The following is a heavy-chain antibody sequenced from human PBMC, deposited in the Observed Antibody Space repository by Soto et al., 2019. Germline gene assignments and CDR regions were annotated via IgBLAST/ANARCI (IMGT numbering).Heavy chain of an antibody. V-gene: IGHV4-59*08. D-gene: IGHD3-10*01. J-gene: IGHJ4*02. Sequence: QVQLQESGPGLVKPSETLSLTCTVSGGSISSYYWSWIRQPPGKGLEWFGYIYYSGSNNYNPTLKSRVTISVDTSKNQFSLKLNSMTAADTAVYYCARHNYGSGSTYFDYWGQGTLVTVSS. CDR3: ARHNYGSGSTYFDY. CDR1: GGSISSYY. CDR2: IYYSGSN.